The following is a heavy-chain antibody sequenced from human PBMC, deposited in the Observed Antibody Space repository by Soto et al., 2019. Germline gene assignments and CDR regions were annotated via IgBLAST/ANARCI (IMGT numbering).Heavy chain of an antibody. CDR3: AKDYLGYGDAFDI. Sequence: QVQLQESGPGLVKPSQTLSLTCTVSGGSISSGAYYWSWISQPPGKGLEWIGYIYYSGSTYYNPSLKSRVTIAVDTSKNQFSLKLSSVTAADTAVYYCAKDYLGYGDAFDIWGQGTMVTVSS. CDR2: IYYSGST. V-gene: IGHV4-30-4*01. J-gene: IGHJ3*02. D-gene: IGHD3-16*01. CDR1: GGSISSGAYY.